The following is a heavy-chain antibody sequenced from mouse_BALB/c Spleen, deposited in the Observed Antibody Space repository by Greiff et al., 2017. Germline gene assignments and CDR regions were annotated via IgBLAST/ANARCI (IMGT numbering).Heavy chain of an antibody. Sequence: VQLQQSGAELVKPGASVKLSCTASGFNIKDTYMHWVKQRPEQGLEWIGRIDPANGNTKYDPKFQGKATITADTSSNTAYLQLSSLTSEDTAVYYCAGHYYGSSPFAYWGQGTLVTVSA. J-gene: IGHJ3*01. CDR2: IDPANGNT. CDR3: AGHYYGSSPFAY. CDR1: GFNIKDTY. D-gene: IGHD1-1*01. V-gene: IGHV14-3*02.